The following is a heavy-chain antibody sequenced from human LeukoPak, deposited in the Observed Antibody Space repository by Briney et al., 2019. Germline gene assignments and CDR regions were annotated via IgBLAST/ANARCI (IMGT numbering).Heavy chain of an antibody. J-gene: IGHJ6*03. V-gene: IGHV3-23*01. CDR3: AKVMRYYYYMDV. Sequence: GGTLRLSCAASGFTFSSYGMSWVRQAPGKGLEWVSAISGSGGSTYYADSVKGRFTISRDNSKNTLYLQMNSLRAEDTAVYYCAKVMRYYYYMDVWGKGTTVTISS. CDR2: ISGSGGST. CDR1: GFTFSSYG.